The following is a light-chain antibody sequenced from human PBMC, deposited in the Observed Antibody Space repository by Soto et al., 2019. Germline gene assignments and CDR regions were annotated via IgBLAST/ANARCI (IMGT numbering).Light chain of an antibody. J-gene: IGKJ1*01. Sequence: DIVMTQSPATLSVSPGERATLSCRASQSVSSNLAWYQQKPGQAPRLLIYGAFTRATGIPARFSGTGSGTEFTLTISSLQSEDFALYYCQQYNDWPLTFGQGTKV. CDR3: QQYNDWPLT. CDR1: QSVSSN. V-gene: IGKV3-15*01. CDR2: GAF.